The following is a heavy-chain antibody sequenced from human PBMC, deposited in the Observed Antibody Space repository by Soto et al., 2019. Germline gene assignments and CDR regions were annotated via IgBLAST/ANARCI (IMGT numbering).Heavy chain of an antibody. CDR3: ARDSERYGDYHGLDY. J-gene: IGHJ4*02. D-gene: IGHD4-17*01. V-gene: IGHV3-33*01. CDR2: IWYDGNSK. CDR1: GFTFSSCG. Sequence: QVQLVESGGGVVQPGRSLRLSCATSGFTFSSCGMHWVRQAPGKGLEWVAVIWYDGNSKYYADSVKGRFTISRDNSKNTLYLQMNSLRAEDTAVYYCARDSERYGDYHGLDYWGQGTLVTVSS.